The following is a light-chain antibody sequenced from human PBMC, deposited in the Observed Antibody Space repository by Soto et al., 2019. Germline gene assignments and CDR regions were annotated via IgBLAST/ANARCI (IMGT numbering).Light chain of an antibody. CDR1: SSDVGAYTS. V-gene: IGLV2-14*01. J-gene: IGLJ1*01. CDR2: EVS. CDR3: SSYTSDNRSYV. Sequence: ALTQPASVSASPGQSITISCTGTSSDVGAYTSVSWYQQHPGKVPKVVIYEVSNRPSGVSNRFSGSKSGNTASLTISGLQAEDEAHYYCSSYTSDNRSYVFGTGTKVTVL.